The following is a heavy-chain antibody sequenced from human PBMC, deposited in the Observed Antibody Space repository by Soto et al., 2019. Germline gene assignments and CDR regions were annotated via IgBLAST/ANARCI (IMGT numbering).Heavy chain of an antibody. V-gene: IGHV4-59*01. CDR3: AREMGTWLSNSVPDP. Sequence: QVQLQESGPGLVKPSETLSLTCTVSGAPISSYCWSWIRQPPGRGLQWIGYLCYTGNTNYNPSLRSRLTISVDTSKNQFSLNLRSVTAADTAVYYCAREMGTWLSNSVPDPWGLGTLVTVSS. J-gene: IGHJ5*02. CDR2: LCYTGNT. CDR1: GAPISSYC. D-gene: IGHD1-7*01.